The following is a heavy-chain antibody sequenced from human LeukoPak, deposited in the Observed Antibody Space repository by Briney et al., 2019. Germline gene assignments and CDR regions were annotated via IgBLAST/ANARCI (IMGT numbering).Heavy chain of an antibody. V-gene: IGHV4-4*07. J-gene: IGHJ2*01. D-gene: IGHD3-22*01. CDR3: ARGAGSTGYPYWYFDL. CDR1: GGSIYSYY. Sequence: PSETLSLTCTVSGGSIYSYYWSWIRQPAGKGLEWIGRIYSSGSTNYNPSLKSRVTMSVDASKYQFSLKLSSVTAADTAVYYCARGAGSTGYPYWYFDLWGRGTLVTVSS. CDR2: IYSSGST.